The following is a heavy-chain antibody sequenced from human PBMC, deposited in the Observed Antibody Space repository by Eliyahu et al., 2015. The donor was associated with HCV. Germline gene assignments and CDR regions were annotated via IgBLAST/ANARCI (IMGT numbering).Heavy chain of an antibody. D-gene: IGHD4-23*01. CDR2: XNPGGGDX. CDR1: GYAFTKYY. Sequence: QVRLEQSGAEVKKPGASVKLSCTASGYAFTKYYIPGVXQAPGQGLXWMGIXNPGGGDXTVAQMFKDRGTMTRDTATNTVYMELSGLTSEDTAIYFCAREGRGVEEETVVTHFDYWGRGTQVTVSS. V-gene: IGHV1-46*01. J-gene: IGHJ4*02. CDR3: AREGRGVEEETVVTHFDY.